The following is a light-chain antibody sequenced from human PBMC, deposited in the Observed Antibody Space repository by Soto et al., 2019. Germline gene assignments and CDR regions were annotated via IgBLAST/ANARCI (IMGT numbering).Light chain of an antibody. CDR1: QSVSSN. CDR3: QQYGSSGT. CDR2: GVS. J-gene: IGKJ1*01. V-gene: IGKV3-20*01. Sequence: DIVLTQSPATLSVSPVERATLSFRASQSVSSNLAWYQQKPGQAPRLLIWGVSNRATGIPDRFSGSGSGTDFTLTISRLEPEDFAVYYCQQYGSSGTFGQGTKVDI.